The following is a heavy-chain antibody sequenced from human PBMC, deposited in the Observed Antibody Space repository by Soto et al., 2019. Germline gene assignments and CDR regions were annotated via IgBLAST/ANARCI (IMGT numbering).Heavy chain of an antibody. CDR1: GYTFTSYY. J-gene: IGHJ3*02. D-gene: IGHD3-3*01. V-gene: IGHV1-46*01. Sequence: QVQLVQSGAEVKKPGASVKVSCKASGYTFTSYYLHWVRQAPGQGLEWMAIINPSGGSTTYAQKFQGRVTMTRDMSTSTVYMELSSLRSEDTAVYYCARAFDFWSGYLYAFDIWGQGTMVTVSS. CDR3: ARAFDFWSGYLYAFDI. CDR2: INPSGGST.